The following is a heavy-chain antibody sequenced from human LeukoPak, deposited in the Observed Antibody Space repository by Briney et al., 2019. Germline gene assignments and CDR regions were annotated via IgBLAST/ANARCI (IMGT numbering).Heavy chain of an antibody. CDR2: IYGSGST. Sequence: PSETLSLTCTVSGGSISSGSYYWSWIRQPAGKGLEWIGRIYGSGSTNYNPSLKSRVTISVNTSKIQFSLKLSSVTAADTAVYYCARGRGYWSKAYYFDYWGQGTLVTVSS. CDR1: GGSISSGSYY. V-gene: IGHV4-61*02. J-gene: IGHJ4*02. CDR3: ARGRGYWSKAYYFDY. D-gene: IGHD2-2*01.